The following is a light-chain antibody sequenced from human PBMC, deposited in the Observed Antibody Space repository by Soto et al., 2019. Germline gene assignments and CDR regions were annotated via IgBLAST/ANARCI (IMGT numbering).Light chain of an antibody. Sequence: DIQMTQSPSSLSSSLGDRVTITCRASQGINSYLAWYQQKPGQAPKPLIYDASNRQTGVPARFSGSESGTDFTLTISNLQPEDSATYYCQQYNIWPLTFGEGTKVEIK. CDR2: DAS. CDR3: QQYNIWPLT. CDR1: QGINSY. V-gene: IGKV1D-16*01. J-gene: IGKJ4*01.